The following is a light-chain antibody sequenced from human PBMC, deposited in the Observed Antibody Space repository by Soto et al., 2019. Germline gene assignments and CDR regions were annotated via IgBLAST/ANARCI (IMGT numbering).Light chain of an antibody. CDR3: QQYERWPPWT. J-gene: IGKJ1*01. Sequence: EIVLTQSPATLSVSPGERVTLSCRASQSVSSRVAWYQQKPGQAPRLLISGASTRATGTPARFIGSGSGTAFTLTISSLQSEDFAIYHCQQYERWPPWTFGQGTKVDIK. CDR1: QSVSSR. V-gene: IGKV3-15*01. CDR2: GAS.